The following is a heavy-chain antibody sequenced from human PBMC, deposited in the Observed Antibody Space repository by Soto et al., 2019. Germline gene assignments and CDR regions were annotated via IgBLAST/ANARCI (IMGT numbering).Heavy chain of an antibody. J-gene: IGHJ4*02. V-gene: IGHV4-39*01. Sequence: QLQLQESGPGLVKPSETLSLTCTVSGDSITSSSSFWGWIRQPPGKGLEWIGTIYHTGTTYNNPSLKSRVTISGDTSKNQFSLRLRPVTAADTAVYYCARTYGDDGDYWGQGTLVTVSS. CDR2: IYHTGTT. CDR1: GDSITSSSSF. D-gene: IGHD4-17*01. CDR3: ARTYGDDGDY.